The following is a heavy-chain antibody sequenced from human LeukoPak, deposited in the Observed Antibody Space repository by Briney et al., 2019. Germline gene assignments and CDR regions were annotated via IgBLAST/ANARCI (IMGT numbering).Heavy chain of an antibody. CDR3: ARVDIDSWGGLVSYFDH. D-gene: IGHD3-3*01. V-gene: IGHV3-11*01. J-gene: IGHJ4*02. CDR2: ISNSGSAT. Sequence: PGGSLRLSCAASGFTFTNSFMSWIRQAPGKGLEWVSYISNSGSATYYADSVKGRFTISRDNAKKSLFLQMNSLRTEDTAVYYCARVDIDSWGGLVSYFDHWGQGILVTVSS. CDR1: GFTFTNSF.